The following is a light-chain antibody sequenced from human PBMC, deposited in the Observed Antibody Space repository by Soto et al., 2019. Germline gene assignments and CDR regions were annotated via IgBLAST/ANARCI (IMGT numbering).Light chain of an antibody. J-gene: IGLJ2*01. V-gene: IGLV2-23*01. CDR1: ISDVGSYNL. Sequence: QSVLTQPASVSGSPGQSITISCTGKISDVGSYNLVSWYQQHPGKAPKLMIYEGSKRPSGVSNRFSGSKSGNTASLTISGLQAEDEADYYCCSYAGSVVFGGGTKVTVL. CDR3: CSYAGSVV. CDR2: EGS.